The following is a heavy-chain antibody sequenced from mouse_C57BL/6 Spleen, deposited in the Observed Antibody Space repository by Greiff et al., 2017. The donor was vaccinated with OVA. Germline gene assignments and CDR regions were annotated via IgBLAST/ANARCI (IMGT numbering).Heavy chain of an antibody. D-gene: IGHD2-4*01. CDR3: ANIYYDYDRYYFDY. CDR2: IYPGSGST. V-gene: IGHV1-55*01. CDR1: GYTFPSYW. J-gene: IGHJ2*01. Sequence: QVQLQQPGAELVKPGASVKMSCKASGYTFPSYWITWVKQGPGQGLAWIGDIYPGSGSTNYNEKFKSKATLTVDTSSSTAYMQLSSLTSEDSAVYYCANIYYDYDRYYFDYWGQGTTLTVSS.